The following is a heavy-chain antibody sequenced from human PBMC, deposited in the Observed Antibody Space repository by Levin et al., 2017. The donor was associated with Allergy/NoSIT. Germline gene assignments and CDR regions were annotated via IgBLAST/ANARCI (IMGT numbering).Heavy chain of an antibody. Sequence: GGSLRLSCAASGFTFSHYWMTWVRQAPGKGLEWVANINQDGSEKKYVSSVKGRFTISRDNVKTSLYLQMNSLGAEDTAVYYCARAYGADVWGQGTTVTVSS. CDR3: ARAYGADV. CDR2: INQDGSEK. V-gene: IGHV3-7*01. J-gene: IGHJ6*02. D-gene: IGHD4-17*01. CDR1: GFTFSHYW.